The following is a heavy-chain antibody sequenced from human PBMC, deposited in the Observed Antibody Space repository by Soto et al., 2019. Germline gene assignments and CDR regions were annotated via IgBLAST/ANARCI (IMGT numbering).Heavy chain of an antibody. CDR3: ARTDSSGYYFDY. J-gene: IGHJ4*02. D-gene: IGHD5-18*01. CDR2: ISGNNDYI. CDR1: GFTFSSYG. V-gene: IGHV3-21*01. Sequence: GGSLRLSCAASGFTFSSYGMNWVRQAPGKGLAWVSSISGNNDYIYYADSVRGRFTISRDNAENSLYLQMNSLRAEDTAVYYCARTDSSGYYFDYWGQGTLVTVSS.